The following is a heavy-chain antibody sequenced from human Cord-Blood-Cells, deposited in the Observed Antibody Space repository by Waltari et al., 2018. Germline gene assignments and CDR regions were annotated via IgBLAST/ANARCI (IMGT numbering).Heavy chain of an antibody. Sequence: QVQLVQSGAEVKKPGSSVQVSCKASGGTFSSYAISWVRQAPGQGLEWMGGIIPIFGTANYAQKFQGRVTITADESTSTAYMELSSLRSEDTAVYYCARGDYSNYDSYYYYGMDVWGQGTTVTVSS. CDR3: ARGDYSNYDSYYYYGMDV. D-gene: IGHD4-4*01. CDR2: IIPIFGTA. CDR1: GGTFSSYA. V-gene: IGHV1-69*01. J-gene: IGHJ6*02.